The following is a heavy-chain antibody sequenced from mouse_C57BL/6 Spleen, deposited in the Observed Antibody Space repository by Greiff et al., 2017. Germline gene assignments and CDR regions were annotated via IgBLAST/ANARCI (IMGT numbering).Heavy chain of an antibody. CDR1: GYTFTSYW. CDR3: ARGGYGYDGAFYAMDY. V-gene: IGHV1-64*01. J-gene: IGHJ4*01. D-gene: IGHD2-2*01. Sequence: VQLQQPGAELVKPGASVKLSCKASGYTFTSYWMHWVKQRPGQGLEWIGMIHPSSGSTNYNEKFKSKATLTVDKSSSTAYMQLSSLTSEDSAVYYCARGGYGYDGAFYAMDYWGQGTSVTVSS. CDR2: IHPSSGST.